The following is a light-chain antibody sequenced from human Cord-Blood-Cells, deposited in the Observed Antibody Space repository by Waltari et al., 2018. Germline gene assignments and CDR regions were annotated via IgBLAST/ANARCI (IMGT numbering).Light chain of an antibody. CDR2: DAS. CDR1: QDISNN. Sequence: DIQMTQSPSSLSASVGHRVTITCQASQDISNNLNWYQQKPGKAPKRLIYDASNLETGVPSRFSGSGSGTDFTFSISSLQPEDIATYYCQQYDNLPLTFGGGTKVEIK. V-gene: IGKV1-33*01. CDR3: QQYDNLPLT. J-gene: IGKJ4*01.